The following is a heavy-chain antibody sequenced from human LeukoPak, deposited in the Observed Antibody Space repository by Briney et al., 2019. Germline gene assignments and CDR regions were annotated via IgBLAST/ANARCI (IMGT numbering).Heavy chain of an antibody. J-gene: IGHJ4*02. Sequence: GGSLRLSCAASGFTFSSYSMNWVRQAPGKGLEWVSSISSSSSYIYYADSVKGRFTISRDNAKNPLYLQMNSLRAEDTAVYYCASGDSSGYYTACDYWGQGTLVTVSS. D-gene: IGHD3-22*01. CDR1: GFTFSSYS. CDR3: ASGDSSGYYTACDY. V-gene: IGHV3-21*01. CDR2: ISSSSSYI.